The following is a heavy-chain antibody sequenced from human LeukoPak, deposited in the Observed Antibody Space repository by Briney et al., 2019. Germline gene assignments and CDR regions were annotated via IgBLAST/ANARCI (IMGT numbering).Heavy chain of an antibody. V-gene: IGHV4-4*07. D-gene: IGHD3-10*01. CDR1: GGSFTSYY. CDR2: IDTSGTT. J-gene: IGHJ4*02. Sequence: SETLSLTCTVSGGSFTSYYWSWIRQPAGKGLEWIGHIDTSGTTNYNPSLKSRVTMSTDTSKNQFSLKLSSVTAADTAVYYCASPVWFGEYSYDYWGQGTLVTVSS. CDR3: ASPVWFGEYSYDY.